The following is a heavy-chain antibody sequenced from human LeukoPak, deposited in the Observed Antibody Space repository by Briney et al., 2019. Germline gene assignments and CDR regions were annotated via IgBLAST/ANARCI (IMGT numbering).Heavy chain of an antibody. V-gene: IGHV3-23*01. Sequence: QAGGSLRLSCAASGFTFSSYAMSWVRQAPGKGLEWVSAISGSGGSTYYADSVKGRFTISRDNSKNTLYLQMNSLRAEDTAVYYRAKDHSPSSGWYFDYWGQGTLVTVSS. CDR1: GFTFSSYA. CDR3: AKDHSPSSGWYFDY. CDR2: ISGSGGST. D-gene: IGHD6-19*01. J-gene: IGHJ4*02.